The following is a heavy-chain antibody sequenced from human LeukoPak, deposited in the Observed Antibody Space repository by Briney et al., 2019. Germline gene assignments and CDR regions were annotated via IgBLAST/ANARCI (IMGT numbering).Heavy chain of an antibody. CDR3: ARDPGIAAAGDDY. CDR1: GFTVSSNY. CDR2: IYSGGST. J-gene: IGHJ4*02. V-gene: IGHV3-66*01. Sequence: GGSLRLSCAASGFTVSSNYMSWVRQTPGRGLEWVSVIYSGGSTFYADSVKGRCTIYRDNSKNTLYLQMNSLRAEDTAVYYCARDPGIAAAGDDYWGQGTLVTVSS. D-gene: IGHD6-13*01.